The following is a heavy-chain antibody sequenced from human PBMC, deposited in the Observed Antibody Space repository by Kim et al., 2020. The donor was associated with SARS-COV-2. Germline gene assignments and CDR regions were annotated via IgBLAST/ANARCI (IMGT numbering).Heavy chain of an antibody. D-gene: IGHD3-9*01. CDR1: GFSFSNYA. V-gene: IGHV3-23*01. J-gene: IGHJ4*01. Sequence: GGSLRLSCAASGFSFSNYAMSWVRQAPGKGLEWVSTLSISGDSTYYADSMKGRLTISRDNSQNTLFLQMNSLRAEDTAIYYCAKDGTLNYDSTYFDYWG. CDR3: AKDGTLNYDSTYFDY. CDR2: LSISGDST.